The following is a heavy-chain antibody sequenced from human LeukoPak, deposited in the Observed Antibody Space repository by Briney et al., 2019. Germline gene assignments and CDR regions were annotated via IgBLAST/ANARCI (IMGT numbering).Heavy chain of an antibody. Sequence: GGSLRLSCAASGFTFSNYAMSWVRQARGKGLEWVSYISSSGSTIYYADSVKGRFTISRDNAKNSLYLQMNSLRAEDTAVYYCAELGITMIGGVWGKGTTVTISS. CDR3: AELGITMIGGV. CDR1: GFTFSNYA. CDR2: ISSSGSTI. D-gene: IGHD3-10*02. J-gene: IGHJ6*04. V-gene: IGHV3-48*03.